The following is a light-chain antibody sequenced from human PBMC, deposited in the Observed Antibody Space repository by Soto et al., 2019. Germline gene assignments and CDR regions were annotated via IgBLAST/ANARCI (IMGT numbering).Light chain of an antibody. J-gene: IGKJ1*01. CDR2: AAS. CDR1: QTIYKY. Sequence: AIQMTQSPSSVSASTGDRVTISCRATQTIYKYLAWYQQKPGKPPHLLIYAASTLQSGVPSRFNGSGSGTDFTLTITALQSEDSATYYCQHYNSYSEAFGQGTKVDIK. CDR3: QHYNSYSEA. V-gene: IGKV1-8*01.